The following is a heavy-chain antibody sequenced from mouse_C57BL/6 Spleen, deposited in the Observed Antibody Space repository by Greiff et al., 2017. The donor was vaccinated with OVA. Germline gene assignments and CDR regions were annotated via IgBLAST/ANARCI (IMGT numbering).Heavy chain of an antibody. J-gene: IGHJ4*01. CDR1: GYAFTNYL. CDR2: INPGSGGT. Sequence: VQLQQSGAELVRPGTSVKVSCKASGYAFTNYLIEWVKQRPGQGLEWIGVINPGSGGTNDNEKFKGKATLTADKSSSTAYMQLSSLTSEDSAVYCCARRWLLREAMDYWGQGTSVTVSS. D-gene: IGHD2-3*01. V-gene: IGHV1-54*01. CDR3: ARRWLLREAMDY.